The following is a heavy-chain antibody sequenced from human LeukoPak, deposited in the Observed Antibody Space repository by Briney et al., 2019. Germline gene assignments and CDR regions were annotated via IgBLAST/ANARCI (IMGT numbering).Heavy chain of an antibody. CDR1: GFTFSSYA. J-gene: IGHJ4*02. V-gene: IGHV3-23*01. CDR2: ISGSGGST. CDR3: AKELDYPTTTYYFDY. Sequence: GGALRLSCAASGFTFSSYAMSWVRQAPGKGREWVSAISGSGGSTYYEDSVKGRVTISRDNSKNTLYLQMNSLRAEDTAVYYCAKELDYPTTTYYFDYWGQGPLVTVPS. D-gene: IGHD5-24*01.